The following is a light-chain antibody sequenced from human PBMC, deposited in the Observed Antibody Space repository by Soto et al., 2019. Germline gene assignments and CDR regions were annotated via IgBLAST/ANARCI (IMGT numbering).Light chain of an antibody. V-gene: IGLV2-14*01. J-gene: IGLJ2*01. Sequence: QSALTQPASVSGSPGQSITISCTGTSSDVGGYNYVSWYQQHPGKAPKLMIYDVSNRPSGVSNRFSGSKSGNTASLTISVLQAEDEADYYCSSYTSSSPPVVFGGGTKLTVL. CDR3: SSYTSSSPPVV. CDR1: SSDVGGYNY. CDR2: DVS.